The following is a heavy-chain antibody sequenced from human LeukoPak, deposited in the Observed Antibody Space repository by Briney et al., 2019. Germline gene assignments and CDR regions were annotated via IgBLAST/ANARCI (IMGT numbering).Heavy chain of an antibody. J-gene: IGHJ4*02. CDR1: GFTFSSDA. CDR2: VSGGAGSP. D-gene: IGHD2-21*01. V-gene: IGHV3-23*01. Sequence: GGSLRLSCAASGFTFSSDAMSWVRQAPGKGLEWVSAVSGGAGSPYYADSVKGRFTISGDNPKNTLYLQMNSLRAEDTAVYYCAKEIRLGGALDYWGQGTLVTVSS. CDR3: AKEIRLGGALDY.